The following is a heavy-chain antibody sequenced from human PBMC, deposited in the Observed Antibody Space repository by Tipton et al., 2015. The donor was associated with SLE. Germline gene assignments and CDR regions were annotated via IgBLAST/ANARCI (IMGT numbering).Heavy chain of an antibody. CDR3: ARHVPMVQGVTRDYYGMDV. CDR1: GYSSTSYW. V-gene: IGHV5-51*01. Sequence: QLVQSGAEVKKPGESLQISCKGSGYSSTSYWIGWVRQMPGKGLEWMGIIYPGDSDTRYSPSFQGQVTISADKSISTAYLQWSSLKASDTAMYYCARHVPMVQGVTRDYYGMDVWGRGTTVTVSS. J-gene: IGHJ6*02. CDR2: IYPGDSDT. D-gene: IGHD3-10*01.